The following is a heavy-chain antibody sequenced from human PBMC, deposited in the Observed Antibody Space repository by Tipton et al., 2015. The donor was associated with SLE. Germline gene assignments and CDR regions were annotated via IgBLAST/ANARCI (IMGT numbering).Heavy chain of an antibody. D-gene: IGHD3-10*01. Sequence: SLRLSCAASGFSFRSYGMVWVRQAPGRGLEWLTKIWYNGINKYYADPVKGRFVISRDNSENTLYLQMNSLRVEDTAIYYCARDVEYGSGKEAFDIWGHGTMVTVSS. V-gene: IGHV3-33*01. J-gene: IGHJ3*02. CDR2: IWYNGINK. CDR3: ARDVEYGSGKEAFDI. CDR1: GFSFRSYG.